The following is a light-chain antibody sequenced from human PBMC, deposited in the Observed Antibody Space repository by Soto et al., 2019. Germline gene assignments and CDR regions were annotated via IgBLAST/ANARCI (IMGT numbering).Light chain of an antibody. CDR2: KAS. Sequence: SVGDRVTIPCRASQTISSWLAWYQQKPGKAPKLLIYKASNLETGVPSRFSGSGSGTEFTLTISSLQPDDFATYYCQQYDSLWTFGQGTKVDIK. CDR3: QQYDSLWT. J-gene: IGKJ1*01. V-gene: IGKV1-5*03. CDR1: QTISSW.